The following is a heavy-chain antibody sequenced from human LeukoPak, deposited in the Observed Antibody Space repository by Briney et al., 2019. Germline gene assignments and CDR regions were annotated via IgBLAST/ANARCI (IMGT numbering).Heavy chain of an antibody. CDR2: IYYDGYP. V-gene: IGHV4-59*08. D-gene: IGHD3-10*01. J-gene: IGHJ5*02. CDR3: ARGGYYGSGNDFRFDP. Sequence: SETLSLTCNVSGASLSSYFWGWIRQPPGKGLEWIGYIYYDGYPNYSPSLRSRITISVEKSKSQFSLKLRSVTAADTAVYYCARGGYYGSGNDFRFDPWGQGTLVTVSS. CDR1: GASLSSYF.